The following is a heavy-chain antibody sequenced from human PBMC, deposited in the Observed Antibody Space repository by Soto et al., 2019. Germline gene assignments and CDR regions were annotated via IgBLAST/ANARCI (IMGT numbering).Heavy chain of an antibody. D-gene: IGHD3-10*01. CDR2: IIPIFGTA. CDR1: GGTFSSYA. J-gene: IGHJ4*02. Sequence: ASVKVSCKASGGTFSSYAISWVRQAPGQGLEWMGGIIPIFGTANYAQKFQGRVTITADESTSTAYMELSSLRSEDTAVYYCARGYYYGSGSYSGYWGQGTLVTVS. V-gene: IGHV1-69*13. CDR3: ARGYYYGSGSYSGY.